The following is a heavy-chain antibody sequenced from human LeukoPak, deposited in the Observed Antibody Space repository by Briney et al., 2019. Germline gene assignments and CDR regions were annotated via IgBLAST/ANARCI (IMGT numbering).Heavy chain of an antibody. CDR2: IYYTGST. V-gene: IGHV4-59*08. Sequence: PSETLSLTCTVSGGSMSSYYWSWVRQPPGKGREGIGYIYYTGSTNYNPSLKSRVTISVDTSKNQFSLKLSSVTAADTAVYYCARQDSGSYLNPLHIWGQGTMVTVSS. D-gene: IGHD1-26*01. J-gene: IGHJ3*02. CDR3: ARQDSGSYLNPLHI. CDR1: GGSMSSYY.